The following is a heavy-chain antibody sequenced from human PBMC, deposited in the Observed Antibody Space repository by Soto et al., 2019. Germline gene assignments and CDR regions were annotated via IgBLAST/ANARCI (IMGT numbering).Heavy chain of an antibody. CDR2: MNPNNGNT. V-gene: IGHV1-8*01. CDR3: ARASYCGGGCYAADIGYYYYGMDV. D-gene: IGHD2-21*02. CDR1: GYTFTSYD. Sequence: ASVKVSCKASGYTFTSYDISWVRQATGQGLEWMGWMNPNNGNTDYAPKFQGRVTMTMNTSIGTAYMELRSLRSDDTAVYYCARASYCGGGCYAADIGYYYYGMDVRGQGTTVTVSS. J-gene: IGHJ6*02.